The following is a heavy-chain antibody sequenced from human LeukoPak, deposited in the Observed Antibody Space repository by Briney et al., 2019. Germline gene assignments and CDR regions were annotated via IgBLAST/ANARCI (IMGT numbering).Heavy chain of an antibody. Sequence: GRSLRLSRAASGFTFDDYAMHWVRQAPGKGLEWVSGISWNSGSIGYADSVKGRFTISRDNAKNSLYLQIHSLRAEDTAVYYCARDYCGGDCNAFDIWGQGTMVTVSS. D-gene: IGHD2-21*01. CDR1: GFTFDDYA. CDR3: ARDYCGGDCNAFDI. CDR2: ISWNSGSI. J-gene: IGHJ3*02. V-gene: IGHV3-9*01.